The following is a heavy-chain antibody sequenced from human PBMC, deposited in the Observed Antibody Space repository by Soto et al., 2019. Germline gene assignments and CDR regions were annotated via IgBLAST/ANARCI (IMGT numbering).Heavy chain of an antibody. CDR2: IYYSGST. J-gene: IGHJ3*02. CDR3: ARDPALGGDFWSGYPPGI. CDR1: GGSISSYY. V-gene: IGHV4-59*01. Sequence: KPSETLSLTCTVSGGSISSYYWSWIRQPPGKGLEWIGYIYYSGSTNYNPSLKSRVTISVDTSKNQFSLKLSSVTAADTAVYYCARDPALGGDFWSGYPPGIWGQGTMVTVSS. D-gene: IGHD3-3*01.